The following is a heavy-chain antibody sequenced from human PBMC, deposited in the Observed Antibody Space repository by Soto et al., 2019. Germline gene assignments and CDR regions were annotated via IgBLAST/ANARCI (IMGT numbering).Heavy chain of an antibody. D-gene: IGHD1-26*01. CDR3: ARVPFGSNGVTYFDY. CDR2: IYYSGST. CDR1: GGSISSSSYY. J-gene: IGHJ4*02. V-gene: IGHV4-31*03. Sequence: SETLSLTCTVSGGSISSSSYYWGWIRQPPGKGLEWIGYIYYSGSTYYNPSLKSRVTISVDTSKNQFSLKLTSVTAADTAVYYCARVPFGSNGVTYFDYWGQGTLVTVSS.